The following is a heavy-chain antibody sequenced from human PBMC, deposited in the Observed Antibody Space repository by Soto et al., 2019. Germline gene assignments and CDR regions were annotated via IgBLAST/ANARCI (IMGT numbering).Heavy chain of an antibody. CDR1: GFTFSSYA. Sequence: SLRHSCAASGFTFSSYAMSWVRQAPGKGLEWVSGISGSGDSTYYADSVKGRFTISRDNSKNTLYLQMNSLRAEDTAVYYCAKGVPGIAVAGTGYFQHWGQGTLVTVSS. D-gene: IGHD6-19*01. CDR2: ISGSGDST. CDR3: AKGVPGIAVAGTGYFQH. V-gene: IGHV3-23*01. J-gene: IGHJ1*01.